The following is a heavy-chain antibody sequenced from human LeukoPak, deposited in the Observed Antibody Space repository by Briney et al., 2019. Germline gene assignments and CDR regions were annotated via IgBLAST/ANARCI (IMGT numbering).Heavy chain of an antibody. CDR1: GFTFSSYS. Sequence: GGSLRLSCAASGFTFSSYSMNWVRQAPGKGLDWVSSISSSSSYIYYADSVKGRFTISRDNAKNSLYLQMNSLRAEDTAVYYCARTLIAARPGAFDIWGQGTMVTVSS. D-gene: IGHD6-6*01. CDR3: ARTLIAARPGAFDI. V-gene: IGHV3-21*01. CDR2: ISSSSSYI. J-gene: IGHJ3*02.